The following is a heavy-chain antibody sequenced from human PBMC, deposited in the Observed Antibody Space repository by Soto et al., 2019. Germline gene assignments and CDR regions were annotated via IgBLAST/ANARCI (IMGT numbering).Heavy chain of an antibody. V-gene: IGHV3-23*01. Sequence: GGSLRLSCAVSGITLRSYAMSWVRQAPGKGLEWVTAMSGSGDSTHYADSVKGRFTVSRDNSKNTLYLQMNSLRAEDTAVYNCAKEPVGPDWYFDLWGRGTLVTVSS. CDR3: AKEPVGPDWYFDL. J-gene: IGHJ2*01. CDR1: GITLRSYA. CDR2: MSGSGDST.